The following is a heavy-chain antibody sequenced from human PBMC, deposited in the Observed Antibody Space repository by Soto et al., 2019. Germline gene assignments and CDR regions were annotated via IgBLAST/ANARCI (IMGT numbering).Heavy chain of an antibody. J-gene: IGHJ4*02. Sequence: GGSLRLSCSASGFTFSSYAMHWVRQAPGKGLEYVSAISSNGGSTYYADSVKGRFTISRDNSKNTLYLQMSSLRAEDTAVYYCVKEEHYYDSSGYFPRFDYWGQGTLVTVSS. V-gene: IGHV3-64D*08. CDR2: ISSNGGST. CDR1: GFTFSSYA. CDR3: VKEEHYYDSSGYFPRFDY. D-gene: IGHD3-22*01.